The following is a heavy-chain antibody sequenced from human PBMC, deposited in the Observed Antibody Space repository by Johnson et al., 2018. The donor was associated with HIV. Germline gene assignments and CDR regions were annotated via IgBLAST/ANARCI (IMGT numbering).Heavy chain of an antibody. Sequence: QVQLVESGGGVVQHGRSLRLSCAASGFTFSSYAMHWVRQAPGKGLEWVAVISYDGSNKYYADSVKGRFTISRDNSKNTLYLQMNSLRAEDTAVYYCARSVGYCSGGSCSPDAFDIWGQGTMVTVSS. D-gene: IGHD2-15*01. CDR3: ARSVGYCSGGSCSPDAFDI. V-gene: IGHV3-30*04. J-gene: IGHJ3*02. CDR2: ISYDGSNK. CDR1: GFTFSSYA.